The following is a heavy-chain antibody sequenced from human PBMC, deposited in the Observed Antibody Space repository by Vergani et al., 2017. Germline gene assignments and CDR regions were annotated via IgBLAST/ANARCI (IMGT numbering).Heavy chain of an antibody. CDR1: GFTFNHYA. D-gene: IGHD5-12*01. J-gene: IGHJ6*02. CDR2: ISGSGGST. Sequence: EVQLLESGGDLVQPGGSLRLSCAASGFTFNHYAMNWVRQAPGKGLEWVSGISGSGGSTYYAGSVKGRFTTSRDSSKNTLYLQMNSLSAVDTAVYYCAKANPRNSGYDYLYYYHAMDVWGQGTTVTVSS. V-gene: IGHV3-23*01. CDR3: AKANPRNSGYDYLYYYHAMDV.